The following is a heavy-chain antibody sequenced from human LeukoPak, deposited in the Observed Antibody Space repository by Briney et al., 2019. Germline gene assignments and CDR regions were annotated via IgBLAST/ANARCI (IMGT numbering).Heavy chain of an antibody. CDR3: ARDRITMIVVVTLDAFDI. V-gene: IGHV3-48*04. CDR2: ISSSSTI. D-gene: IGHD3-22*01. CDR1: GFTFSSYS. J-gene: IGHJ3*02. Sequence: GGSLRLSCAASGFTFSSYSMNWVRQAPGKGLEWVSYISSSSTIYYADSVKGRFTISRDNAKNSLYLQMNSLRAEDTAVYYCARDRITMIVVVTLDAFDIWGQGTMVTVSS.